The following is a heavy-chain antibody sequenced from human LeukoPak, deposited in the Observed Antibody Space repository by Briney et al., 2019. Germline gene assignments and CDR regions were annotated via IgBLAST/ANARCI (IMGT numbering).Heavy chain of an antibody. J-gene: IGHJ4*02. D-gene: IGHD2-2*01. CDR2: IKPDGNEK. V-gene: IGHV3-7*01. CDR1: GLTFTDFW. Sequence: GGSLRLSCAASGLTFTDFWMNWVRLAPGRGLEWLANIKPDGNEKYYVDSVKGRFAISRDNAKNEVYLEMNSLRVEDTGVYYCSGRDSSRSPRAYWGQGTLVRVSS. CDR3: SGRDSSRSPRAY.